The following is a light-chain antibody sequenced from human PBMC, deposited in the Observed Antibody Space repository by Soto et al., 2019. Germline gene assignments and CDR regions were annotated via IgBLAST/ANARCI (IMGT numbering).Light chain of an antibody. CDR1: QSVSSNY. Sequence: ILLTQSPGTLSLSPGERATLSCMASQSVSSNYLAWYQQKPGQAPRLLIFGASIRVTGIPDRFIGSGSGTDFTLTITRLEPEDFAVYYCQHYVTSLTTFGQGTKVDIK. J-gene: IGKJ1*01. V-gene: IGKV3-20*01. CDR2: GAS. CDR3: QHYVTSLTT.